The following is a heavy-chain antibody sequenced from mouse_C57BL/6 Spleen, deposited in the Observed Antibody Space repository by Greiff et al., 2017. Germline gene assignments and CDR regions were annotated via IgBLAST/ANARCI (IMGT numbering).Heavy chain of an antibody. Sequence: QVQLKESGPELVKPGASVKISCKASGYAFSSSWMNWVKQRPGKGLEWIGRIYPGDGDTNYNGKFKGKAALTADKSSSTAYMQLSSLTSEDSAVYFCAGGALRLYYFDYWGQGTTLTVSS. CDR2: IYPGDGDT. V-gene: IGHV1-82*01. D-gene: IGHD1-2*01. CDR3: AGGALRLYYFDY. J-gene: IGHJ2*01. CDR1: GYAFSSSW.